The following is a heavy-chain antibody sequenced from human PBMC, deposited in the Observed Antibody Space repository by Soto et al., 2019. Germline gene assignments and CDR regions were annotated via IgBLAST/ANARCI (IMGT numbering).Heavy chain of an antibody. D-gene: IGHD4-4*01. CDR1: GFTFNSYE. J-gene: IGHJ6*02. CDR2: ISSSDNTI. V-gene: IGHV3-48*03. CDR3: ARLNDYSNYYGMDV. Sequence: GGSLRLSCAASGFTFNSYEMNWVRQAPGKGLEWVSYISSSDNTIYYADSVKGRFAISRDNAKNSLYLQMNSLRAEDTAVYYCARLNDYSNYYGMDVWGQGTTVTVSS.